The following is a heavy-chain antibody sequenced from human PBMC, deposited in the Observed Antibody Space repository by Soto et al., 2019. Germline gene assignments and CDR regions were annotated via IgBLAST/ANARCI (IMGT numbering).Heavy chain of an antibody. Sequence: GGSLRLSCAASGFTFDDYAMHWVRQAPGKGLEWVSGISWNSGNIGYTDSVKGRFTISRDNAKNSLYLQMNSLRSEDTALYYCARERVSNAIGYYYMDVWGKGTTVTVSS. CDR2: ISWNSGNI. J-gene: IGHJ6*03. CDR1: GFTFDDYA. CDR3: ARERVSNAIGYYYMDV. D-gene: IGHD2-8*01. V-gene: IGHV3-9*01.